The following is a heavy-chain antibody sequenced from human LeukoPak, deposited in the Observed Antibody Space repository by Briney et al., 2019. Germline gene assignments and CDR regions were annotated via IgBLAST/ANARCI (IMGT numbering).Heavy chain of an antibody. V-gene: IGHV3-53*01. J-gene: IGHJ4*02. CDR3: ARRAGAYSHPYDY. D-gene: IGHD4/OR15-4a*01. CDR2: IYSDNT. CDR1: GFTFGDYA. Sequence: GGSLRLSCITSGFTFGDYAMSWVRQAPGKVLEWVSFIYSDNTHYSDSVKGRFTISRDNSKNTLYLQMNSLRAEDTAVYYCARRAGAYSHPYDYWGQGTLVTVSS.